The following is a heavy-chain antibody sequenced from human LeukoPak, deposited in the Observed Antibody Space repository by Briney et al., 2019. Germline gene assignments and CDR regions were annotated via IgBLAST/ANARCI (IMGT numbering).Heavy chain of an antibody. CDR3: ARSRQYIAAAGGPDY. D-gene: IGHD6-13*01. J-gene: IGHJ4*02. Sequence: GGSLRLSCAASGFTFSEYYMSWIRQAPGKGLEWVSYISSSVRTIYYVDSVRGRFTISRDNDKNSLYLQMNSLRAEDTAVYYCARSRQYIAAAGGPDYWGQGTLVTVSS. CDR1: GFTFSEYY. CDR2: ISSSVRTI. V-gene: IGHV3-11*04.